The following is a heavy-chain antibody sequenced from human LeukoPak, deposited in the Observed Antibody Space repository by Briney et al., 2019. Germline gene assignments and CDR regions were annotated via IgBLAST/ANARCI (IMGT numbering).Heavy chain of an antibody. CDR3: AKDGEDIIVVPAAPFQH. CDR1: GFTFSSYA. Sequence: GGSLRLSCAASGFTFSSYAMSWVRQAPGKGLEWVSAISGSGGSTYYADSVKGRFTISRDNSKNTLYLQMNSLRAEDTAVYYCAKDGEDIIVVPAAPFQHWGQGTLVTVSS. CDR2: ISGSGGST. D-gene: IGHD2-2*01. V-gene: IGHV3-23*01. J-gene: IGHJ1*01.